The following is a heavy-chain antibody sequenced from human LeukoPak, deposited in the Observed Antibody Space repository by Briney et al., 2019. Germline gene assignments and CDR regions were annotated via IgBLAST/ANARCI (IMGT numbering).Heavy chain of an antibody. Sequence: GASVKVSCTASGYTFTSYYMHWVRPAPGQGLEWMGIINPSGGSTSYAQNFQDRVTLTTDRSTNTAYMELRSLRSDDTAVYYCAREGATDYYFDPWGQGTLVTVSS. CDR2: INPSGGST. CDR3: AREGATDYYFDP. J-gene: IGHJ4*02. D-gene: IGHD4-11*01. V-gene: IGHV1-46*01. CDR1: GYTFTSYY.